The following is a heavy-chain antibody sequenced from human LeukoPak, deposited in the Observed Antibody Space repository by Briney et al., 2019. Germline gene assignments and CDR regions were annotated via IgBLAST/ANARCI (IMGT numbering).Heavy chain of an antibody. CDR3: ARAAAGKNDAFDI. D-gene: IGHD6-13*01. J-gene: IGHJ3*02. V-gene: IGHV3-53*01. Sequence: GGSLRLSCAASGFTVSRNYMSWVRQAPGKGLEWVSVIYSGGSTYYADSVKGRFTISRDNSKNTLYLQMNSLRAEDTAVYYCARAAAGKNDAFDIWGQGTMVTVSS. CDR2: IYSGGST. CDR1: GFTVSRNY.